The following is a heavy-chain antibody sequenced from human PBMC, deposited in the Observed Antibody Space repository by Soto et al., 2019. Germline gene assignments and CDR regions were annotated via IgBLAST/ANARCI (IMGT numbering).Heavy chain of an antibody. J-gene: IGHJ6*03. Sequence: QLQLQESGPGLVKPSETLSLTCTVSGGSISSSSYYWGWIRQPPGKGLEWIGSIYYSGSTYYNPSLKSRVTISVDTSKNQFSLKLSSVTAADTAVYYCARHKVSSSWLYSEYYYMDVWGKGTTVTVSS. CDR3: ARHKVSSSWLYSEYYYMDV. CDR1: GGSISSSSYY. D-gene: IGHD6-13*01. V-gene: IGHV4-39*01. CDR2: IYYSGST.